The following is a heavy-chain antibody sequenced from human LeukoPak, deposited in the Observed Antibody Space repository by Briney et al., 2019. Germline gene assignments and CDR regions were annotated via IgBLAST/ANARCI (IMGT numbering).Heavy chain of an antibody. D-gene: IGHD3-10*01. CDR3: ARRGGAFDI. CDR1: GGSINSGGFY. V-gene: IGHV4-31*03. CDR2: IYYSGIT. Sequence: SETLSLTCTVSGGSINSGGFYWTWIRQHPGKGLEWIGNIYYSGITYNNPSLKSRVTISIDTSKNQFSLRLSSATVADTAVYYCARRGGAFDIWGQGTMVTVSS. J-gene: IGHJ3*02.